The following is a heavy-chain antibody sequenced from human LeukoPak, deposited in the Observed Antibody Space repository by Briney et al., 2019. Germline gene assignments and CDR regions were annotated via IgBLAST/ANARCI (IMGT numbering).Heavy chain of an antibody. Sequence: QPGASLRLSCAASGFTFSSYAMSWGRPAPEEGLEWVSASSGSGGSSYYADSVKGRFTISRDNSKNTLYLQMNSLRAEDTAVYYCAKGGGSGYYSHFDYWGQGTLVTVSS. CDR3: AKGGGSGYYSHFDY. CDR1: GFTFSSYA. V-gene: IGHV3-23*01. D-gene: IGHD3-22*01. J-gene: IGHJ4*02. CDR2: SSGSGGSS.